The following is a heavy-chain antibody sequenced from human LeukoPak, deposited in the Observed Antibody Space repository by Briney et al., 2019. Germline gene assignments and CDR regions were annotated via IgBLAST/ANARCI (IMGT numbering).Heavy chain of an antibody. CDR3: AKDVDYYDSSGYFPRGGDY. CDR1: GFTFSSYA. Sequence: GGSLRLSCAASGFTFSSYAMHWVRQAPGKGLEWVAVISYDGSNKYYADSVKGRFTISRDNSKNTLYLQMNSLRAEDTAVYYCAKDVDYYDSSGYFPRGGDYWGQGTLVTVSS. D-gene: IGHD3-22*01. CDR2: ISYDGSNK. J-gene: IGHJ4*02. V-gene: IGHV3-30*04.